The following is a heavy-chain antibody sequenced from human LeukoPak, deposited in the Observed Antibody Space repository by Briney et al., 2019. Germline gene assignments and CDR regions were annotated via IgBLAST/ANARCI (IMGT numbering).Heavy chain of an antibody. Sequence: SETLSLTCTVSGGSISSGSYYWFWIRQPAGKGLEWIGRIYTSGSTNYNPSLKSRVTISVHTSKNQFSLKLSSVTAADTAVYYCARQGGSRDGHKFGFDDWGQGTLVTVSS. J-gene: IGHJ4*02. CDR1: GGSISSGSYY. CDR3: ARQGGSRDGHKFGFDD. CDR2: IYTSGST. V-gene: IGHV4-61*02. D-gene: IGHD5-24*01.